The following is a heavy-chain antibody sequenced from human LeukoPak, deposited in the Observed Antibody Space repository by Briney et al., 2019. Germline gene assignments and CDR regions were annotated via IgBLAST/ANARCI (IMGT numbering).Heavy chain of an antibody. Sequence: PSETLSLTRTVSGXSISSSSDYWGWIRQPPGKGLESIRSIYYSGSSSYYNPSLKSRVTISVDTSKNQFSLKLSSVTAADTAVYYCARRAREFGWVFDYWGQGTLVTVSS. D-gene: IGHD3-10*01. V-gene: IGHV4-39*01. CDR2: IYYSGSSS. CDR3: ARRAREFGWVFDY. J-gene: IGHJ4*02. CDR1: GXSISSSSDY.